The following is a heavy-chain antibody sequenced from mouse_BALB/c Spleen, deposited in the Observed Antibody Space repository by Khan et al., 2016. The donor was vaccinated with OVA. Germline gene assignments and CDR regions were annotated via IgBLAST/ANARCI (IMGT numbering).Heavy chain of an antibody. CDR2: INTYTGEP. D-gene: IGHD2-10*01. Sequence: QIQLVQSGPEVKKPGETVKISCKASGHTFTKFGMNWGKQAPGKGIKWMGWINTYTGEPTYADDFNGRFAFSLETSASTAYLQINNLKNEDTATXFCARPPYFSYVLDNWGQGTSVTVSS. CDR1: GHTFTKFG. J-gene: IGHJ4*01. CDR3: ARPPYFSYVLDN. V-gene: IGHV9-3-1*01.